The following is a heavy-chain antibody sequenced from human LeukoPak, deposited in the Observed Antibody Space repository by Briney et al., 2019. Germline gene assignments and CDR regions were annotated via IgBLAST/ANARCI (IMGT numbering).Heavy chain of an antibody. CDR3: ARGSPGHPPIGLY. CDR1: GGSISSGGYY. Sequence: PSQTLSLTCTVSGGSISSGGYYWSWIRQHPGKGLEWIGYIYYSGSTYYNPSLKSRVTISVDTSKNQFPLKLSSVTAADTAVYYCARGSPGHPPIGLYWGQGTLVTVSS. CDR2: IYYSGST. V-gene: IGHV4-31*03. D-gene: IGHD3-16*01. J-gene: IGHJ4*02.